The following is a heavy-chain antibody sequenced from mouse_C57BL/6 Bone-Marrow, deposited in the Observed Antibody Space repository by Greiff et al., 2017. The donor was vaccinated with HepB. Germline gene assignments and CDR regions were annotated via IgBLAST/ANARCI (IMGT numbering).Heavy chain of an antibody. CDR3: ARGNYGYDWFAY. V-gene: IGHV1-47*01. Sequence: QVQLKESGAELVKPGASVKMSCKASGYTFTTYPIEWMKQNHGKSLEWIGNFHPYNDDTKYNEKFKGKATLTVEKSSSTVYLELSRLTSDDSAVYYCARGNYGYDWFAYWGQGTLVTVSA. CDR2: FHPYNDDT. CDR1: GYTFTTYP. J-gene: IGHJ3*01. D-gene: IGHD2-2*01.